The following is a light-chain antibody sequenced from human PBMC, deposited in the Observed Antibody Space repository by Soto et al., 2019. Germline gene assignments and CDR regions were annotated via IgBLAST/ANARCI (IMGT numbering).Light chain of an antibody. CDR1: QSVSSK. CDR2: SAS. J-gene: IGKJ3*01. CDR3: QQYGNAPFT. V-gene: IGKV3-15*01. Sequence: EIVMTQSPATLSLSPGQRATLSCRASQSVSSKLAWYQQRPGQAPRLLIYSASTRATGIPARFSGSGSGTEFTLTISRLEPEDFAVYYCQQYGNAPFTFGPGTKVDIK.